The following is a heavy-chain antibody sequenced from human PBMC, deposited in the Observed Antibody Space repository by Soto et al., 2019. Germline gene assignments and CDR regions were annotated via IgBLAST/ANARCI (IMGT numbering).Heavy chain of an antibody. Sequence: PAESRTNARKGSVYHYTSYWIGRVRHMPAKALEWMGLIYPGDSDTHYSPSFQGQVTIAADKSISTAYLQWSSLKASDTAIYYCAKHEGYCSTTTCSNFDYWGQGTLVTVSS. CDR3: AKHEGYCSTTTCSNFDY. CDR2: IYPGDSDT. V-gene: IGHV5-51*01. CDR1: VYHYTSYW. D-gene: IGHD2-2*01. J-gene: IGHJ4*02.